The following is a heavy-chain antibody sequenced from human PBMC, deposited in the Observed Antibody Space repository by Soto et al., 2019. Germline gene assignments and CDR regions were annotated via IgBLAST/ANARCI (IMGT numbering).Heavy chain of an antibody. Sequence: SETLSLTCPVSGGSISSSSYYWGWIRQHPGKGLEWIGYIYYSGSTYYNPSLKSRVTISVDTSKNQFSLKLSSVTAADTAVYYCARAKNSYFDYWGQGTLVTVSS. CDR1: GGSISSSSYY. V-gene: IGHV4-31*03. CDR3: ARAKNSYFDY. CDR2: IYYSGST. J-gene: IGHJ4*02.